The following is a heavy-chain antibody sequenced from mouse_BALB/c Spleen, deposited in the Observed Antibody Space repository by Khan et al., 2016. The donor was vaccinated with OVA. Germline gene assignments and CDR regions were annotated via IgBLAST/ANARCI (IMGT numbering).Heavy chain of an antibody. V-gene: IGHV5-17*02. CDR2: ISSGSSTI. J-gene: IGHJ2*01. Sequence: EVQLVESGGGLVQPGGSRKLSCAASGFTFSRFGMHWVRQAPEKGLEWVTYISSGSSTIYYADTVKGRFSISRDNPKNTLFLQLTSLRTEDTAMXYCAADSNFDYWGQGTTLIVSS. CDR1: GFTFSRFG. CDR3: AADSNFDY.